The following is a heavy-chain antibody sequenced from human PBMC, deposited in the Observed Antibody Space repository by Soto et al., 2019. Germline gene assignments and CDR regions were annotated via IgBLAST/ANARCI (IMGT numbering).Heavy chain of an antibody. V-gene: IGHV4-39*02. Sequence: QLQLQESGPGLVKPSETLSLTCAVSGDSIASSTSYWGWIRQPPGKGLEWIGTIYYSGSTYYNPSLKSRVTISVDTSKNHCSLRMNSVTAADTAVYHCARNLNFDAFDIWGQGTMVTVSS. CDR2: IYYSGST. CDR1: GDSIASSTSY. CDR3: ARNLNFDAFDI. J-gene: IGHJ3*02.